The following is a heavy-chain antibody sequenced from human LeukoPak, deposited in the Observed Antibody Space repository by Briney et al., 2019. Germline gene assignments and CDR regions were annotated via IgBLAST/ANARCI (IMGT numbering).Heavy chain of an antibody. Sequence: PGGSLRLSCAASGFTFSSYAMSWVRQAPGKGLEWVSVIYSGGSTYYADSVKGRFTISRDNSKNTLYLQMNSLRAEDTTVYYCAALLYYYDSSGYYGGFDYWGQGTLVTVSS. CDR2: IYSGGST. D-gene: IGHD3-22*01. V-gene: IGHV3-53*01. J-gene: IGHJ4*02. CDR3: AALLYYYDSSGYYGGFDY. CDR1: GFTFSSYA.